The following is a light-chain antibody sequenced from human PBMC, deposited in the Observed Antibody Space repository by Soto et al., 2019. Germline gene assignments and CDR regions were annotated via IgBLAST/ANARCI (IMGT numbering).Light chain of an antibody. CDR2: TDN. Sequence: QSVLTQSPSASGTPGQRVNIFFSGSSSNIGSNGVSWYQHLPGTAPRLLIHTDNQRPSGVPDRFSGSKSGTSASLAISGLQSEDEADFYCAVWDDGLNGPVFGGGTKLTVL. CDR3: AVWDDGLNGPV. V-gene: IGLV1-44*01. CDR1: SSNIGSNG. J-gene: IGLJ2*01.